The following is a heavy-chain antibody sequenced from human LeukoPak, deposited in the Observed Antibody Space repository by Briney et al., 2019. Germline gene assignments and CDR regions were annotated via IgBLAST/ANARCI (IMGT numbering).Heavy chain of an antibody. J-gene: IGHJ4*02. CDR2: INHSGST. V-gene: IGHV4-34*01. D-gene: IGHD5-24*01. CDR3: ARGRDGYNYDFDY. CDR1: GGSFSGYY. Sequence: SETLSLTCAVYGGSFSGYYWSWIRQPPGKGLEWIGEINHSGSTNYNPSLKSRVTISVDTSKNQFSQKLSSVTAADTAVYYCARGRDGYNYDFDYWGQGTLVTVSS.